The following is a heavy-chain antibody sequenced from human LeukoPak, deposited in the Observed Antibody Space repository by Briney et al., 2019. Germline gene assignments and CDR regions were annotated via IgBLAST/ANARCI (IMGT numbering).Heavy chain of an antibody. CDR1: GYTFTGYY. Sequence: VASVKVSCKASGYTFTGYYMHWVRQAPGQGLEWMGWINPNSGGTNYAQKFQGWVTMTRNTSISTAYMELSSLRSEDTAVHYCARRYCSSTSCSDAFDIWGQGTMVTVSS. CDR3: ARRYCSSTSCSDAFDI. CDR2: INPNSGGT. D-gene: IGHD2-2*01. V-gene: IGHV1-2*04. J-gene: IGHJ3*02.